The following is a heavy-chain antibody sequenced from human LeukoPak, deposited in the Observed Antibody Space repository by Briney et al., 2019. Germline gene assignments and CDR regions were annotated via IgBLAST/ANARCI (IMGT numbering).Heavy chain of an antibody. D-gene: IGHD2-15*01. J-gene: IGHJ6*03. Sequence: PSETLSLTCTLAAASISDYYTSWIRHPPGKGLQWIGNMYYVGGANYIPSLKRRVTISMDTSKNQVSLSLSSVTAAYTAVYYCARYPCRGGSCSSFHYYYYYYMAVWGKGTTVTVSS. CDR1: AASISDYY. V-gene: IGHV4-59*01. CDR3: ARYPCRGGSCSSFHYYYYYYMAV. CDR2: MYYVGGA.